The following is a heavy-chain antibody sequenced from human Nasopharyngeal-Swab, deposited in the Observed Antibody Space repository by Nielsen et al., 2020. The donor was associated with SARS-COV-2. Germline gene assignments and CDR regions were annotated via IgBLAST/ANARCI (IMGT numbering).Heavy chain of an antibody. V-gene: IGHV3-30-3*01. CDR3: ARSDLYSSSWYAPFDY. CDR1: GFTFSSYA. CDR2: ISYDGSNK. J-gene: IGHJ4*02. Sequence: GGSLRLSCAASGFTFSSYAMHWVRQAPGKGLEWVAVISYDGSNKYYADSVKGRFTISRDNSKNTLYLQMNSLRAEDTAVYYCARSDLYSSSWYAPFDYWGQGTLVTVSS. D-gene: IGHD6-13*01.